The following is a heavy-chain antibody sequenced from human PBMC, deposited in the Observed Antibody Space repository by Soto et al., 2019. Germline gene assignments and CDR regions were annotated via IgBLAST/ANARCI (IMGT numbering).Heavy chain of an antibody. J-gene: IGHJ2*01. V-gene: IGHV3-7*01. CDR2: IKQDGSEK. CDR1: GFTFSSYW. CDR3: ARGSGLRIIVNWYFDL. D-gene: IGHD3-3*01. Sequence: EVQLVESGGGLVQPGGSLRLSCAASGFTFSSYWMNWVRRAPGKGLEWVANIKQDGSEKYFVDSVKGRFTISRDNAKNSLYLQMNSLRAEDTAVYYCARGSGLRIIVNWYFDLWGRGTLVTVSS.